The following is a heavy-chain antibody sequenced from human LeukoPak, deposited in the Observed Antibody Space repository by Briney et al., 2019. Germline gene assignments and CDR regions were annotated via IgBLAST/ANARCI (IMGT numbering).Heavy chain of an antibody. J-gene: IGHJ3*02. CDR1: EFTFSSYS. CDR2: ISSSSSTR. D-gene: IGHD3-22*01. Sequence: GGSLRLSCAASEFTFSSYSMNWVRQAPGKGLEWVSYISSSSSTRYYADSVKGRFTISRDNAKNSLYLQMNSLRDEDTAVYYCARDQTPHYYDSSGYYRNDAFDIWGQGTMVTVSS. CDR3: ARDQTPHYYDSSGYYRNDAFDI. V-gene: IGHV3-48*02.